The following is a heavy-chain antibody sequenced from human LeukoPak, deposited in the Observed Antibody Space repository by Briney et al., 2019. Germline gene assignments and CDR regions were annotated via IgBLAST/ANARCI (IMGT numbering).Heavy chain of an antibody. V-gene: IGHV4-38-2*02. D-gene: IGHD2-2*02. CDR2: LYHSGST. CDR1: GYSISSGYY. Sequence: SETLSLTCIVSGYSISSGYYWGWIRQPPGKGLEWIGNLYHSGSTYYNPSLRSRATISGDTSKNQFSLSLSSVTAADTAVYYCARECSSTTCYMRSFDPWGQGTLVTVSS. J-gene: IGHJ5*02. CDR3: ARECSSTTCYMRSFDP.